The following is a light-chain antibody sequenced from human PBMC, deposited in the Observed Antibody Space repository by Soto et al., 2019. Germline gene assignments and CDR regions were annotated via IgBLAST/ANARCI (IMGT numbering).Light chain of an antibody. CDR3: LQHNAYPRT. CDR1: QGIRND. Sequence: DIQLTQSPSSLSASVGDTVTLTCRASQGIRNDLGWFQLKPGNPPKRLIYAASSLHTGVPSRFSGSGSGTDFTLTISNVQAEDFATYYCLQHNAYPRTFGQGTKVEI. V-gene: IGKV1-17*02. J-gene: IGKJ1*01. CDR2: AAS.